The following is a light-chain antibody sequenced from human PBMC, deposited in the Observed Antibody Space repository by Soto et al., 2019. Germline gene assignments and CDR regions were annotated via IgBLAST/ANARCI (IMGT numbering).Light chain of an antibody. CDR2: DAS. CDR1: QSISSW. V-gene: IGKV1-5*01. CDR3: QQYNSFWT. Sequence: DIQMTQSPSTLSASVGDRVTITCRASQSISSWLAWYQQKPGKAPKVLIYDASTLESGVPSRFSGSGSGTDFTLTISSLQPDDFANYYCQQYNSFWTFGQGTKVEIK. J-gene: IGKJ1*01.